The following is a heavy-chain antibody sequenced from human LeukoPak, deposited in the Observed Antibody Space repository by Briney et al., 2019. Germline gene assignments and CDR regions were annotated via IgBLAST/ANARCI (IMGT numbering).Heavy chain of an antibody. J-gene: IGHJ4*02. Sequence: GTSPRLSCAASGFTFSHYAMHWVRQAPGKGLEWVALISHDGSSQYYADSVKGRFTISRDSSRDTLYLQMDSLRADDTAVYYCARERTGYYMACWGQGTLVTVSS. CDR3: ARERTGYYMAC. CDR2: ISHDGSSQ. CDR1: GFTFSHYA. V-gene: IGHV3-30-3*01. D-gene: IGHD3/OR15-3a*01.